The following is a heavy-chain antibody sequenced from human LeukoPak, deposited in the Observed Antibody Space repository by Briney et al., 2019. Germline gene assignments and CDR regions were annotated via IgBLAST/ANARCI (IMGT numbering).Heavy chain of an antibody. CDR1: GFTFSNYA. V-gene: IGHV3-30*04. CDR2: ISYDGRNQ. Sequence: PGRSLRLSCAASGFTFSNYAMHWVRQAPGKGLEWVAVISYDGRNQYYADSVKGRFTVSRDNSKSTLYLQMNRLRGEDTAAYNCARYGGFLDYWGQGTLVTVSS. D-gene: IGHD3-16*01. CDR3: ARYGGFLDY. J-gene: IGHJ4*02.